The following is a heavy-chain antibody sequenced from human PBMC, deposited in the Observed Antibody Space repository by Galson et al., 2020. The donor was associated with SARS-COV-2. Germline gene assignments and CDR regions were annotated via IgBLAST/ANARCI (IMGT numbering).Heavy chain of an antibody. CDR1: CGSISSNRHD. V-gene: IGHV4-39*06. CDR2: TYYRVST. J-gene: IGHJ3*02. CDR3: AKHYCTNGVGYICAHAVDI. Sequence: SESLSLTSTVSCGSISSNRHDCGRTRYPPGNGLDWLGSTYYRVSTHYNSSPKSRGTISVDTSKHQFTLKLSSMTAADTAVYYCAKHYCTNGVGYICAHAVDIWGQGTMVTVSS. D-gene: IGHD2-8*01.